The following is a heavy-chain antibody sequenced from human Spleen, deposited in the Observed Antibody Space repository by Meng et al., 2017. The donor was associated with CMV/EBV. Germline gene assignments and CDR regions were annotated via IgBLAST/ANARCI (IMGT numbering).Heavy chain of an antibody. CDR3: ATGSGDFDH. V-gene: IGHV4-4*07. CDR2: IYTSGST. D-gene: IGHD1-26*01. J-gene: IGHJ4*02. Sequence: QVQLQESGPGLVTPSETLSLTCSVSGGSISSFSWSWIRQPAGKGLEWIGRIYTSGSTNYNPSLKSRVTMSVDTSKNQISLRLRSVTAADTAVYYCATGSGDFDHWGQGTLVTVS. CDR1: GGSISSFS.